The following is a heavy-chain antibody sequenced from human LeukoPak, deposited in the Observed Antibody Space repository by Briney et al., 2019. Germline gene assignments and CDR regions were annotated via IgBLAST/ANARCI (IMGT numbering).Heavy chain of an antibody. CDR3: ARGGGLDV. D-gene: IGHD3-16*01. CDR2: ITGSSTYI. V-gene: IGHV3-21*04. J-gene: IGHJ6*02. CDR1: GFTFSSYS. Sequence: GGSLRLSCAAFGFTFSSYSMNWVRQAPGKGLEWVSSITGSSTYIHYADSVKGRFTISRDNAKNSLYLQMSNLRAEDTAVYFCARGGGLDVWGQGATVTVSS.